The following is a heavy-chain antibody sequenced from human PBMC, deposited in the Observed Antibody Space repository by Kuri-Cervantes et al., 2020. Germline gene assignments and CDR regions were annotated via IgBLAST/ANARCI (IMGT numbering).Heavy chain of an antibody. CDR2: INHSGST. V-gene: IGHV4-34*01. Sequence: SETLSLTCAVYGGSFSDYYWSWIRQPPGKGLEWIGEINHSGSTNYNPSLKSRVTISVDTSKNQFSLKLSSVTAADTAVYYCASDYYDSSGYCAFDIWGQGTMVTVSS. CDR3: ASDYYDSSGYCAFDI. CDR1: GGSFSDYY. D-gene: IGHD3-22*01. J-gene: IGHJ3*02.